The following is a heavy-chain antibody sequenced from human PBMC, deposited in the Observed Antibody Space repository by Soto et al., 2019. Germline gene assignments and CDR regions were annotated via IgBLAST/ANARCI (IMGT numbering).Heavy chain of an antibody. V-gene: IGHV5-10-1*01. Sequence: GESLKISCKGSVYSFSTYWISWVRQMPGKGLEWMGGIDPSDSYPKYSPSFQGHVTISSDKPINTAYLQWRSLKASDTAMYYCAILYCSSSSCYYNWFDPWGQGTLVTVSS. CDR1: VYSFSTYW. CDR2: IDPSDSYP. CDR3: AILYCSSSSCYYNWFDP. D-gene: IGHD2-2*01. J-gene: IGHJ5*02.